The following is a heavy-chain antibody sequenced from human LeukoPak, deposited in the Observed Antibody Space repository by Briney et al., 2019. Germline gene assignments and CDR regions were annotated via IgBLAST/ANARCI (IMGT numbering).Heavy chain of an antibody. V-gene: IGHV3-74*01. Sequence: PGGSLRLSCAASGFTFSSYWMHWVRQAPGKRLVWVSHSDGSSTSYADSVKGRFTISRDDAKNTLYLQMNSLRAEDTAVYYCARDKDWAFDYWGQGTLVTVSS. J-gene: IGHJ4*02. CDR3: ARDKDWAFDY. CDR2: SDGSST. D-gene: IGHD3/OR15-3a*01. CDR1: GFTFSSYW.